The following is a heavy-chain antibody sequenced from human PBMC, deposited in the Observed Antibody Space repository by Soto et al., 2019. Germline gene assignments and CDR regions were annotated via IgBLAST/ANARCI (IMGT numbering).Heavy chain of an antibody. V-gene: IGHV3-30*18. CDR1: GFTFSSYG. J-gene: IGHJ1*01. D-gene: IGHD3-16*01. CDR2: ISYDGSNK. CDR3: AKVPSGPRRSFGGEFWVSGYFQH. Sequence: GGSLRLSCAASGFTFSSYGMHWVRQAPGKGLEWVAVISYDGSNKYYADSVKGRFTISRDNSKNTLYLQMNSLRAEDTAVYYCAKVPSGPRRSFGGEFWVSGYFQHWGQGTLVTVSS.